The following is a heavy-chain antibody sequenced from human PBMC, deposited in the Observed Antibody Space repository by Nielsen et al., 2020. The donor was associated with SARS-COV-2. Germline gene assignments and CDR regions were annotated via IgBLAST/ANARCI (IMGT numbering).Heavy chain of an antibody. CDR1: GGSIRSHY. Sequence: SETLSLTCTVSGGSIRSHYWSWIRKSPGKALEWIGYFYYSGSTDYNPSPKSRVSISKDTSKNQFSLKLNSVTAADTAVYYCARGGYSYLYFDDWGQGTQVIVSS. V-gene: IGHV4-59*11. CDR3: ARGGYSYLYFDD. D-gene: IGHD5-18*01. CDR2: FYYSGST. J-gene: IGHJ4*02.